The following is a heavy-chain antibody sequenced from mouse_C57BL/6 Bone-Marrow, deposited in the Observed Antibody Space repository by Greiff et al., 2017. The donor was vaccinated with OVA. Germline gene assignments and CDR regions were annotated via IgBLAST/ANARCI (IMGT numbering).Heavy chain of an antibody. CDR2: ISSGGSYT. D-gene: IGHD2-5*01. V-gene: IGHV5-6*01. J-gene: IGHJ4*01. Sequence: EVKVVESGGDLVKPGGSLKLSCAASGFTFSSYGMSWVRQTPDKRLEWVATISSGGSYTYYPDSVKGRFTISRDNAKNTLYLQMSSLKSEDTAMYYCARTGSNYSFYWGRGTSVTVSS. CDR1: GFTFSSYG. CDR3: ARTGSNYSFY.